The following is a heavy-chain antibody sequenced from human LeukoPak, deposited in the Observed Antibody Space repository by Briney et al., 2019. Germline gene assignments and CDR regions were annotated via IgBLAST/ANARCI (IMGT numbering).Heavy chain of an antibody. D-gene: IGHD3-10*01. CDR1: AYTLTIYG. CDR3: ARDPAFRGAQMEY. CDR2: ISGYNGNT. V-gene: IGHV1-18*01. J-gene: IGHJ4*02. Sequence: AAVKVSFKSAAYTLTIYGFSLVRQAPGQGLEWVGWISGYNGNTNYAQALQGKVSMTIATSTSTAYMELRSLRSDDTAVYYCARDPAFRGAQMEYWGQGTLVTVSS.